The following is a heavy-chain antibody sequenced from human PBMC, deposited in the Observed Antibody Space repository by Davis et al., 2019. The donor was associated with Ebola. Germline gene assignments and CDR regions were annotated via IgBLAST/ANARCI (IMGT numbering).Heavy chain of an antibody. D-gene: IGHD2-8*01. CDR1: GFIFSSYV. J-gene: IGHJ4*02. CDR2: ISYDGSNK. V-gene: IGHV3-30*18. CDR3: AKDSIVLMVYAPYFDY. Sequence: PGGSLRLSCAASGFIFSSYVMSWVRQAPGKGLEWVAVISYDGSNKYYADSVKGRFTISRDNSKNTLYLQMNSLRAEDTAVYYCAKDSIVLMVYAPYFDYWGQGTLVTVSS.